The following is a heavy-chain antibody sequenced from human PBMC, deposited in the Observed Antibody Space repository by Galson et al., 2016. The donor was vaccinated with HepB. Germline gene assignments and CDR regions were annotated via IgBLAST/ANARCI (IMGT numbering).Heavy chain of an antibody. CDR2: IWYDGSNT. V-gene: IGHV3-33*01. J-gene: IGHJ6*02. CDR3: ARGLAEWSFPYYSAMDV. CDR1: GFTFTSYG. D-gene: IGHD3-3*01. Sequence: SLRLSCATSGFTFTSYGMHWVRQAPGKGLEWVAVIWYDGSNTFYGDSVKGRFIISRDIPKRTVFLQMNSLRADDTAVYYCARGLAEWSFPYYSAMDVWGQGTTVTVSS.